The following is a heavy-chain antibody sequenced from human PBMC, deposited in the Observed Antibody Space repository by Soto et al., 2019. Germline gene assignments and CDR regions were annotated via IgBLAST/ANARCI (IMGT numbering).Heavy chain of an antibody. CDR3: ARWRGYDSNDYYYAY. CDR2: IIPIFGTA. V-gene: IGHV1-69*01. CDR1: GGTFSRHA. J-gene: IGHJ4*02. D-gene: IGHD3-22*01. Sequence: QVQLVQSGAEVRKPGSSVKVSCKASGGTFSRHAISWVRQAPGQGLEWMGGIIPIFGTANHAQKFQGRVTIIADESTSTVYMELNSLRSEDTAMYYCARWRGYDSNDYYYAYWGQGTLVIVSS.